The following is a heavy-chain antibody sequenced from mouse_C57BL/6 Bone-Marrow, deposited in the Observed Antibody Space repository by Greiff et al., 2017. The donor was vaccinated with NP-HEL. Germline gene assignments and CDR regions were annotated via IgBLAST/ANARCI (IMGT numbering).Heavy chain of an antibody. J-gene: IGHJ4*01. CDR2: IWGDGST. CDR1: GFSLTSYG. D-gene: IGHD4-1*01. Sequence: VQVVESGPGLVAPSQSLSITCTASGFSLTSYGVSWVRQPPGKGLEWLGVIWGDGSTNYHSALISRLSISKDNSKSQVFLKLNSLQTDDTATYYCAKPGWDRDYYAMDYWGQGTSVTVSS. CDR3: AKPGWDRDYYAMDY. V-gene: IGHV2-3*01.